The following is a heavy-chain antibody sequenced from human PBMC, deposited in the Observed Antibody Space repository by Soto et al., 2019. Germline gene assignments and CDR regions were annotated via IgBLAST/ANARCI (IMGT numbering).Heavy chain of an antibody. CDR2: INHSVST. CDR3: ARAGNVRDGGGYDYFDY. D-gene: IGHD3-22*01. Sequence: QVQLQESGPGLVKPSQTLSLTCTVSGGSIGSGGYYWSWIRQHPGKGLEWIGYINHSVSTFYIPYRKSRVTLAIDKSTYQFSLKLVSVTAADTAVYDWARAGNVRDGGGYDYFDYWGQGTMVTVSS. J-gene: IGHJ4*02. CDR1: GGSIGSGGYY. V-gene: IGHV4-31*03.